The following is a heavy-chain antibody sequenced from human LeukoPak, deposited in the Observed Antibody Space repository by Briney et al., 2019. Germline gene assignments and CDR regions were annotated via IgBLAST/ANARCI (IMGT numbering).Heavy chain of an antibody. J-gene: IGHJ5*02. V-gene: IGHV4-38-2*02. CDR2: IYHSGGT. D-gene: IGHD6-19*01. CDR1: GYSISSGYY. Sequence: SETLSLTCAVSGYSISSGYYWGWVRPPPGKGLEWIGSIYHSGGTYYNPSLKSRVTISIDTSKNQFSLKLSSLTAADTAVYYCAREPYSRGWNWFDPWGQGTLVTVSS. CDR3: AREPYSRGWNWFDP.